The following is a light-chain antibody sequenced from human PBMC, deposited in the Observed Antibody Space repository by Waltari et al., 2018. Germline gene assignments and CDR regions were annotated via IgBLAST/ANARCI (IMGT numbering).Light chain of an antibody. CDR1: SRDVGSYHR. J-gene: IGLJ2*01. CDR2: EVS. V-gene: IGLV2-18*02. Sequence: QSALTRPPSVSGSPGQSVPISCTGTSRDVGSYHRVSWYQQAPGTAPKLMIYEVSNRPSGVPVRFSGSKSGNTASLTISGLQTEDEADYYCSSYTRRSTVVFGGGTKLTVL. CDR3: SSYTRRSTVV.